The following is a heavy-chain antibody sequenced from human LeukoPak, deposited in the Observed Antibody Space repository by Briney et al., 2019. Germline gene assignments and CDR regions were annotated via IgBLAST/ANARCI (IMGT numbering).Heavy chain of an antibody. V-gene: IGHV1-18*01. D-gene: IGHD4-17*01. CDR3: AKDTYAYGDHVGYAFDI. J-gene: IGHJ3*02. Sequence: ASVKVSCKASGYTFTSYGISWVRQAPGQGLEWMGWISAYNGNTNYAQKLQGRVTMTTDTSTSTAYMELRSLRSDDTAVYYCAKDTYAYGDHVGYAFDIWGQGTMVTVSS. CDR1: GYTFTSYG. CDR2: ISAYNGNT.